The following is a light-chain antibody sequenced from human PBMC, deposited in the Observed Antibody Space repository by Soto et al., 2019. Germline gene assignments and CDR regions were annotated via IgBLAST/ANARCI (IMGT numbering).Light chain of an antibody. V-gene: IGKV1-39*01. CDR1: QSISSY. J-gene: IGKJ2*01. Sequence: DIQMTQSPSSLSASVGDRVTITCRASQSISSYLNWYQEKPGKAPKLLIQTASSLQSGVPAGFSGSGSETDFTLTISSLQPEDFATYYCQQSYSVPYTFGQGTKLEIK. CDR2: TAS. CDR3: QQSYSVPYT.